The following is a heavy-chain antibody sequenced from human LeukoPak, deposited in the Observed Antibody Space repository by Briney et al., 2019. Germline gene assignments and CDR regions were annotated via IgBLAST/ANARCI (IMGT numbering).Heavy chain of an antibody. V-gene: IGHV4-59*01. CDR3: ARGYYYDSSGYFDY. D-gene: IGHD3-22*01. CDR1: GGSISSYY. Sequence: SETLSLTCTVSGGSISSYYWSWIRQPPGKGLEWIGYIYYSGSTNYNPSLKSRVTISVDTSKNQFSLKLSSVTTADTAVYYCARGYYYDSSGYFDYWGQGTLVTVSS. CDR2: IYYSGST. J-gene: IGHJ4*02.